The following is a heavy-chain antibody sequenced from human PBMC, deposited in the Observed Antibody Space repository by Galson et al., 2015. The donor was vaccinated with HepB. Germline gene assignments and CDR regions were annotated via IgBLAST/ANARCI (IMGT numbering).Heavy chain of an antibody. D-gene: IGHD5-12*01. CDR1: GFRLTDYA. Sequence: SLRLSCAASGFRLTDYAMNWVRRAPGKGLEWAAYISSDSTTIHYADSVKGRFTISRDNAKNSVFLQMNSLRGEDTAVYYCVRDRGSGFGGNDVPSFDYWGRGSLVTVPP. J-gene: IGHJ4*02. CDR3: VRDRGSGFGGNDVPSFDY. V-gene: IGHV3-48*01. CDR2: ISSDSTTI.